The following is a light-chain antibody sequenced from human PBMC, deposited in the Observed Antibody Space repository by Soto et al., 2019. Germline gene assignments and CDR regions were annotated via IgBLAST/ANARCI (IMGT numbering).Light chain of an antibody. CDR1: QSITTY. J-gene: IGKJ2*01. V-gene: IGKV1-39*01. CDR3: QQSYSTPYT. CDR2: AAS. Sequence: DIQMTQSPSSLSASVGDRVTITCRASQSITTYLNWYQQKPGKAPKLLIYAASNLQSGVPSRFSGSGSGTDFTLTISSLQPEDFATYYCQQSYSTPYTFGQGTELEIK.